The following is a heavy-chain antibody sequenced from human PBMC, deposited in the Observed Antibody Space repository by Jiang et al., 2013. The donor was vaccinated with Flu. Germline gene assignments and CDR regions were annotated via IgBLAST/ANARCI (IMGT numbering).Heavy chain of an antibody. Sequence: VSSNSAAWNWIRQSPSRGLEWLGRTYYRSKWYNDYAVSVKSRITINPDTSKNQFSLQLNSVTPEDTAVYYCARVRGKGDAFDIWGQGTMVTVSS. J-gene: IGHJ3*02. V-gene: IGHV6-1*01. CDR2: TYYRSKWYN. CDR3: ARVRGKGDAFDI. D-gene: IGHD3-10*01. CDR1: VSSNSAA.